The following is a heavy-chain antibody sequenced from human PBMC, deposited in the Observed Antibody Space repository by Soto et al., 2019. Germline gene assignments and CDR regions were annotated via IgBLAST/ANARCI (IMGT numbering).Heavy chain of an antibody. V-gene: IGHV1-3*01. CDR1: GYTFTSYA. CDR3: ARDRLRRAVAPDY. J-gene: IGHJ4*02. CDR2: INAGNGNT. D-gene: IGHD6-19*01. Sequence: ASVKVSCKASGYTFTSYAMHWVRQAPGQRLEWMGWINAGNGNTKYSQKFQGRVTITRDTSASTAYMELSSLRSEDTAVYYCARDRLRRAVAPDYWGQGTLVTVSS.